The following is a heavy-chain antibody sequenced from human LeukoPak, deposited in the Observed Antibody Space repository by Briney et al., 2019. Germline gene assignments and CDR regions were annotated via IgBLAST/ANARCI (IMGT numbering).Heavy chain of an antibody. Sequence: GGSLRLSCAASGFTFSIYGMSWVRQAPGKGLEWVSVISGSGGSTYYADSVKGRFTISRDNSKNTPYLQMNSLRAEDTAVYYCAKESEYSSGWYGSRAFDIRGQGTMVTVSS. CDR2: ISGSGGST. D-gene: IGHD6-19*01. CDR1: GFTFSIYG. CDR3: AKESEYSSGWYGSRAFDI. V-gene: IGHV3-23*01. J-gene: IGHJ3*02.